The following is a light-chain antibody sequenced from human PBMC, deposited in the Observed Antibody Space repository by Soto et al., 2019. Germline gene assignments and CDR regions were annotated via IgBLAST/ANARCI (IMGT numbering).Light chain of an antibody. V-gene: IGKV3-15*01. J-gene: IGKJ4*01. CDR1: QSVRST. Sequence: EIVMTQSPVTLSVSPGERATLSCRASQSVRSTYLAWYQQKPGQAPRLLIFGVSNRAAGIPARFSGSGSGTEFTLTISSLQSEDFAVSYCQQYGDWPLTFGGGTKVEIK. CDR3: QQYGDWPLT. CDR2: GVS.